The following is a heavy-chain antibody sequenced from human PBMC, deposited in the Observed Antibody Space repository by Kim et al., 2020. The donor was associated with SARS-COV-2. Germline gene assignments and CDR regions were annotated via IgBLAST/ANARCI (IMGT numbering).Heavy chain of an antibody. CDR2: GNGNT. CDR3: LGGFYFDY. Sequence: GNGNTLYSRKVQGRVTFTTDTAASTAYMELSFLRSEDSAVYYCLGGFYFDYWGQGTLVTVSS. D-gene: IGHD3-16*01. J-gene: IGHJ4*02. V-gene: IGHV1-3*01.